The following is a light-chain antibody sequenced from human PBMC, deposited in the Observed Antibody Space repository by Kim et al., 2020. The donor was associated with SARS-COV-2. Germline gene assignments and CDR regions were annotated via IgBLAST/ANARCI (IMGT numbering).Light chain of an antibody. V-gene: IGLV1-44*01. CDR3: AAWDDSLTGLWV. J-gene: IGLJ3*02. Sequence: QYVLTQPPSASGTPGQRVTISCSDSSSNIGSKTVNWYQHLPGTAPKLLIYNYDQRPSGVPDRFSGSKSGTSASLAISGLQSEDEADYYCAAWDDSLTGLWVFGGGTQLTVL. CDR2: NYD. CDR1: SSNIGSKT.